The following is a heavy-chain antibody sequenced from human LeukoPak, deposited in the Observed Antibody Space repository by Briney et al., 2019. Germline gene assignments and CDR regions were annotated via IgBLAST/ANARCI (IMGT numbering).Heavy chain of an antibody. CDR2: ISAYNGNT. V-gene: IGHV1-18*01. Sequence: GASVKVSCKASGYTFTSYGISWVRQAPGQGLEWMGWISAYNGNTNYAQKLQGRVTMTTDTSTSTAYMELRSLRSDDTAVYYCARGAIVGASPDTYYYGMDVWGQGTTVTVSS. J-gene: IGHJ6*02. CDR3: ARGAIVGASPDTYYYGMDV. D-gene: IGHD1-26*01. CDR1: GYTFTSYG.